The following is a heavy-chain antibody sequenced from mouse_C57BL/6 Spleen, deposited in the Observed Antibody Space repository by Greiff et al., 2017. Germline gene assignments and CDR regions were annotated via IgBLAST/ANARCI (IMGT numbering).Heavy chain of an antibody. D-gene: IGHD1-1*01. CDR3: AYGYYVDY. Sequence: QVQLQQSGAELVRPGTSVKLSCKASGYTFTSYWLTWVKQRPGQGLEWIGDIYPGSGSTNYNEKFKSKATLTVDTSSSTAYMQLSSLTSEDSAVYYCAYGYYVDYWGQGATLTVSS. J-gene: IGHJ2*01. V-gene: IGHV1-55*01. CDR2: IYPGSGST. CDR1: GYTFTSYW.